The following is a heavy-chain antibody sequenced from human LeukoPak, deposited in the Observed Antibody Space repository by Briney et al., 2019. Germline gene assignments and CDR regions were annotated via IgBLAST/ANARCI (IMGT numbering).Heavy chain of an antibody. CDR2: VDPGDGET. V-gene: IGHV1-69-2*01. CDR3: ATDIVVVPAAISD. Sequence: ASVKISCKASGYTFTDYYMHWVQQAPGKGFEWMGRVDPGDGETIYAEKFQGRVTITADTSTDTAYMELSSLRSEDTAVYYCATDIVVVPAAISDWGQGTLVTVSS. CDR1: GYTFTDYY. J-gene: IGHJ4*02. D-gene: IGHD2-2*01.